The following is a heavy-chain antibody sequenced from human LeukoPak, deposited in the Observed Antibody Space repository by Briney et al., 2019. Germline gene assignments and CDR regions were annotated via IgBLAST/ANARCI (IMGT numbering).Heavy chain of an antibody. D-gene: IGHD3-9*01. Sequence: SETLSLTCTFSGGSISSYYWSWIRRPPGQGLEWVGNIYYSGSTNYNPSFESRVTISVDTSKSHFSLNLTSVTDADTAVYYCARHSTDWYFLDYWGQGTLVTVSS. V-gene: IGHV4-59*08. J-gene: IGHJ4*02. CDR1: GGSISSYY. CDR3: ARHSTDWYFLDY. CDR2: IYYSGST.